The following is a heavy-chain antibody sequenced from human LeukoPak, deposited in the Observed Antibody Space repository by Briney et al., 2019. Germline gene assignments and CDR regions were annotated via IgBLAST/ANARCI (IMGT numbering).Heavy chain of an antibody. D-gene: IGHD3-10*01. CDR1: GGSISSGVYY. V-gene: IGHV4-31*03. CDR3: ARDDLYGSGTFDP. Sequence: SQTLSLTCTVSGGSISSGVYYWSWIRQHPGKGLEWIGYIYYSGSTYSNPSLKSRLTMSVDISKNQFSLKLSSVTAADTAVYYCARDDLYGSGTFDPWGQGTLVTVSS. CDR2: IYYSGST. J-gene: IGHJ5*02.